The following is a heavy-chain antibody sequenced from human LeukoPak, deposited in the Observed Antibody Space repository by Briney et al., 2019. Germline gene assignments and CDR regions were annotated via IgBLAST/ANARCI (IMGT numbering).Heavy chain of an antibody. D-gene: IGHD2-2*01. CDR2: IYYSGST. CDR3: ARDPYCSSTSCYGPMYYFDY. CDR1: GGSISSHY. J-gene: IGHJ4*02. V-gene: IGHV4-39*07. Sequence: SETLSLTCTVSGGSISSHYWSWIRQPPGKGLEWIGSIYYSGSTYYNPSLKSRVTISVDTSKNQFSLKLSSVTAADTAVYYCARDPYCSSTSCYGPMYYFDYWGQGTLVTVSS.